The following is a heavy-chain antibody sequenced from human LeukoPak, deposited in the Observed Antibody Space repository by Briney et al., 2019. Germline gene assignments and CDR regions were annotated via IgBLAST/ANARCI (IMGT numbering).Heavy chain of an antibody. J-gene: IGHJ4*02. D-gene: IGHD6-19*01. CDR2: INPNSGGT. CDR1: GYTFTGYY. V-gene: IGHV1-2*02. Sequence: ASVKVSCKASGYTFTGYYMHWVRQAPGQGLERMGWINPNSGGTNYAQKFQGRVTMTRDTSISTAYMELSRLRSDDTAVYYCAKGLEAVAGTSYWGQGTLVTVSS. CDR3: AKGLEAVAGTSY.